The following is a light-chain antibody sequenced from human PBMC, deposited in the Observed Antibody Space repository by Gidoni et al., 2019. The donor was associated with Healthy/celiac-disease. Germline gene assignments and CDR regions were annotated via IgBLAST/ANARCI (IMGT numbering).Light chain of an antibody. J-gene: IGLJ2*01. CDR1: TSNIGTNA. CDR2: SNH. Sequence: QSILTQPPSVSGTPGQRVTISCSGGTSNIGTNAGTWYRHLSGAAPKLLIYSNHLSALGVPDRFSGSKSGTSASLTISGLQPEDEADYYCAAWDDALTAVVFGGGTKLTVL. CDR3: AAWDDALTAVV. V-gene: IGLV1-44*01.